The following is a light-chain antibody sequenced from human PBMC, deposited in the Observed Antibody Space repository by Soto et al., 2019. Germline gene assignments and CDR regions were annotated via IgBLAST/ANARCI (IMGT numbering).Light chain of an antibody. CDR2: WAS. CDR1: QSLLFRSNNKNY. J-gene: IGKJ1*01. V-gene: IGKV4-1*01. CDR3: QQYDDTRRT. Sequence: DIVMTQSPESLAVSLGERATINCRSSQSLLFRSNNKNYLAWYQQKPGQPPKLLISWASSRESGVPDRFSGSGSGTDFTLTISSLQAEDVAVYYCQQYDDTRRTFGQGTKVE.